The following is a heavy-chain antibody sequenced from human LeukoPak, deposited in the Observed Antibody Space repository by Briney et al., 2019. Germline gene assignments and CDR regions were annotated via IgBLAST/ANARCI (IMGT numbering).Heavy chain of an antibody. Sequence: VKVSCKASGYTFTSYGISWVRQAPGQGLEWMGWISAYNGNTNYAQKLQGRVTMTTGTSTSTAYMELRSLRSDDTAVYYCARDPGAQAAAGTRNFDYWGQGTLVTVSS. CDR2: ISAYNGNT. D-gene: IGHD6-13*01. J-gene: IGHJ4*02. V-gene: IGHV1-18*01. CDR3: ARDPGAQAAAGTRNFDY. CDR1: GYTFTSYG.